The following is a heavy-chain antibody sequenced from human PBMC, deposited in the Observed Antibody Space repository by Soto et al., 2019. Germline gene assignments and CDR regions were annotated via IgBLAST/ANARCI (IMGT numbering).Heavy chain of an antibody. Sequence: EGQLLESGGGLVQPGGSLRLSSVASGFTFKNFAMTWVRQAPGKGMEWVSAIGGSGSSANYADSVKGRFTVSRDDSKSTLYLQMSGLRVDDTALYYCAKDAVAYNGEWDWFDLWGQGTLVTVSS. CDR3: AKDAVAYNGEWDWFDL. CDR2: IGGSGSSA. D-gene: IGHD3-10*01. CDR1: GFTFKNFA. J-gene: IGHJ5*02. V-gene: IGHV3-23*01.